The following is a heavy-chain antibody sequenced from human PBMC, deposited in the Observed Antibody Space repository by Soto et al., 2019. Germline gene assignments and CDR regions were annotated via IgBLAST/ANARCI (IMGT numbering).Heavy chain of an antibody. J-gene: IGHJ6*02. CDR3: AKAVGANPDYYYGMDV. CDR1: GFTFSSYA. Sequence: GGSLRLSCAASGFTFSSYAMSWVRQAPGKGLEWVSAISGSGGSTYYADSVKGRFTISRDNSKNTLYLQMNSLRAEDTAVYYCAKAVGANPDYYYGMDVWGQWTTVTVSS. V-gene: IGHV3-23*01. D-gene: IGHD1-26*01. CDR2: ISGSGGST.